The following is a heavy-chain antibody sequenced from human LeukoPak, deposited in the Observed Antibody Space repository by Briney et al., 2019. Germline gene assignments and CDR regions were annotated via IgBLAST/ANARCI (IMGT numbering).Heavy chain of an antibody. CDR3: ARSVAAADSYYYYYGMDV. CDR2: IIPILGIA. J-gene: IGHJ6*02. D-gene: IGHD6-13*01. CDR1: GYTFTSYG. V-gene: IGHV1-69*04. Sequence: SVKVSCKASGYTFTSYGISWVRQAPGQGLEWMGRIIPILGIANYAQKFQGRVTITADKSTSTAYMELSSLRSEDTAVYYCARSVAAADSYYYYYGMDVWGQGTTVTVSS.